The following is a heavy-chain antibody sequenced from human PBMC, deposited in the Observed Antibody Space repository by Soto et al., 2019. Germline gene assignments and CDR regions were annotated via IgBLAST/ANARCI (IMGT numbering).Heavy chain of an antibody. CDR1: GFTFSSYG. V-gene: IGHV3-30*18. CDR2: ISYDGSNK. J-gene: IGHJ6*02. D-gene: IGHD1-1*01. Sequence: GGSLRLSCAASGFTFSSYGMHWVRQAPGKGLEWVAVISYDGSNKYYADYVKGRFTISRDNSKNTLYLQMNSLRAEDTAVYYCAKGILEDYYYYGMDVWGQGTTVTISS. CDR3: AKGILEDYYYYGMDV.